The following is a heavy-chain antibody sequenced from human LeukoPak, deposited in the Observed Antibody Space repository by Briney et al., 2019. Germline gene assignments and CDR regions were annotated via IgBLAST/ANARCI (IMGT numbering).Heavy chain of an antibody. J-gene: IGHJ5*02. CDR3: ASVRGYSSGWYASGFDP. Sequence: SETLSLTCTVSGGSISSGGYYWRWIRQHPGKGLEWIGYIYYSGSTYYNPSLKSRVTISVDTSKNQFSLKLSSVTAADTAVYYCASVRGYSSGWYASGFDPWGQGTLVTVSS. V-gene: IGHV4-31*03. D-gene: IGHD6-19*01. CDR2: IYYSGST. CDR1: GGSISSGGYY.